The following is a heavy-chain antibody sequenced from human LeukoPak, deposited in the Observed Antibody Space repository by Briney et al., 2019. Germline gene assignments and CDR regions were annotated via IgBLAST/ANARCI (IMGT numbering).Heavy chain of an antibody. CDR3: ARGGYSYDAFDI. CDR2: IHYSGTT. Sequence: SETLSLTCTVSGGSITGYFWSWIRQPPGKGLEWIGYIHYSGTTNYNPSLKSRLTISVDTSKNQFSLNLSSVTAADTAVYFCARGGYSYDAFDIWGQGTMVTVSS. CDR1: GGSITGYF. V-gene: IGHV4-59*08. D-gene: IGHD5-18*01. J-gene: IGHJ3*02.